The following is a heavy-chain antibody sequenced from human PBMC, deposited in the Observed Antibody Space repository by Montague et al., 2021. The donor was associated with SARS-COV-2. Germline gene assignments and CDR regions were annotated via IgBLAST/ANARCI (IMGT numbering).Heavy chain of an antibody. CDR2: IYHSGGT. D-gene: IGHD1-1*01. CDR3: TSGREGNYNVMDV. Sequence: SETLSLTCSVSGYSLSSGYYWGWFRQPPGKGLEWIGNIYHSGGTYYSPSLKSRVTVPVVTSKNQFSLLLNSVTPEDTAIYYCTSGREGNYNVMDVWGQGTTVTVSS. J-gene: IGHJ6*02. V-gene: IGHV4-38-2*01. CDR1: GYSLSSGYY.